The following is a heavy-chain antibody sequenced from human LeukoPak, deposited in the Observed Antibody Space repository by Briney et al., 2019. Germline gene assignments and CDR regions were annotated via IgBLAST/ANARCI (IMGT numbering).Heavy chain of an antibody. CDR1: GFTFNSYG. V-gene: IGHV3-33*01. CDR3: VRDFGSGYYLDY. J-gene: IGHJ4*02. D-gene: IGHD3-10*01. CDR2: IWYDGSKK. Sequence: GGSLRLSCAASGFTFNSYGTHWVRQAPGKGLEWVALIWYDGSKKYYADSVKGRFTISRDNSKNTLYLQMSSLRAEDTAVLYCVRDFGSGYYLDYWGQGTLVTVSS.